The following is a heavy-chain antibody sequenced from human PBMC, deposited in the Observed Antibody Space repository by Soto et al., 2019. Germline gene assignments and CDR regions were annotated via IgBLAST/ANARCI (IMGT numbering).Heavy chain of an antibody. V-gene: IGHV4-59*01. CDR3: ARGRKGSLGGNFDY. CDR2: IYYSGST. Sequence: QVQLQESGPGLVKPSETLSLTCTVSGGSISSYYWSWIRQPPGKGLEWIGYIYYSGSTNYNPSLKRRVTISVDTSKNQFSLKLSSVTAADTAVYYCARGRKGSLGGNFDYWGQGTLVTVSS. D-gene: IGHD3-16*01. CDR1: GGSISSYY. J-gene: IGHJ4*02.